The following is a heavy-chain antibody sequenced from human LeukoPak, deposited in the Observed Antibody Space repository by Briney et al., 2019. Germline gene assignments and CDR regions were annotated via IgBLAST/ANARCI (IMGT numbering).Heavy chain of an antibody. CDR1: GYTFTSYA. Sequence: ASVKVSCKASGYTFTSYAMHWVRQAPGQRLEWMGWINAGNGNTNYAQKLQGRVTMTTDTSTSTAYMELRSLRSDDTAVYYCVRAMAPLDTFNYQYAMDVWGQGTMVTVSS. D-gene: IGHD5-24*01. CDR2: INAGNGNT. J-gene: IGHJ6*02. V-gene: IGHV1-3*01. CDR3: VRAMAPLDTFNYQYAMDV.